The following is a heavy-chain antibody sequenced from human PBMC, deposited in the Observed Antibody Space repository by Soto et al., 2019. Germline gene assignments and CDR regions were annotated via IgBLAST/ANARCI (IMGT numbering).Heavy chain of an antibody. V-gene: IGHV3-30-3*02. Sequence: HPGGSLRLSCAVSGFTFNSHAMHWVRQAPGKGLEWVAVISYGGANKYYGDSVKGRFTISRDNSRNTLFLQMDSLRPEDTAVYYCARGNRYCSRTTRYTVDLWGRGTLVTVSS. CDR1: GFTFNSHA. J-gene: IGHJ4*02. CDR3: ARGNRYCSRTTRYTVDL. D-gene: IGHD2-2*02. CDR2: ISYGGANK.